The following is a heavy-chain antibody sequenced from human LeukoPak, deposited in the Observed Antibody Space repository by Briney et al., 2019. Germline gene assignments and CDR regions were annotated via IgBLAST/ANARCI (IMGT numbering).Heavy chain of an antibody. V-gene: IGHV4-61*08. D-gene: IGHD2-2*01. J-gene: IGHJ4*02. Sequence: SETLSLTCAVSGGSISSGGYSWSWIRQPPGKGLEWIGYIYYSGSTNYNPALKSRVTISVDTSKNQFSLKLSSVTAADTAVYYCARRYCTSTSCYYYFDYWGQGTLVTVSS. CDR3: ARRYCTSTSCYYYFDY. CDR1: GGSISSGGYS. CDR2: IYYSGST.